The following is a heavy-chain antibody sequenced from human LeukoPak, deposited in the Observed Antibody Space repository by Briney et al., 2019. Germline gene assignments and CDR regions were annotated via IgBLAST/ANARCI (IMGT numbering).Heavy chain of an antibody. Sequence: SETLSLTCTVSGGSISSYYWNWIRQPPGKGLEWIGYIYYSGSTNYNPSLKSRVTISVDTSKNQFSLKLSSVTAADTAVYYCARDPDGDGMDVWGQGTTVTVSS. CDR2: IYYSGST. CDR1: GGSISSYY. J-gene: IGHJ6*02. V-gene: IGHV4-59*01. D-gene: IGHD3-3*01. CDR3: ARDPDGDGMDV.